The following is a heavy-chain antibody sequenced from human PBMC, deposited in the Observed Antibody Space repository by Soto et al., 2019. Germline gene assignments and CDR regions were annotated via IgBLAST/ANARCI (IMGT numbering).Heavy chain of an antibody. CDR3: ARGALYSSGGGFDY. D-gene: IGHD6-19*01. Sequence: GGSLRLSCSASGFTFSSYGMHWVRQAPGKGLEWVAVIWYDGSNKYYADSVKGRFTISRDNSKNTLYLQMNSLRAQDKGVYYCARGALYSSGGGFDYWGRGTLVTVSS. V-gene: IGHV3-33*01. CDR1: GFTFSSYG. CDR2: IWYDGSNK. J-gene: IGHJ4*02.